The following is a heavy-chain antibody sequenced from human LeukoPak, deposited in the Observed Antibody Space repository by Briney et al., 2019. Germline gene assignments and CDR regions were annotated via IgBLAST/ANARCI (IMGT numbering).Heavy chain of an antibody. V-gene: IGHV4-30-2*01. Sequence: SETLSLTCTVSGGSISSGGYYWSWIRQPPGKGLEWIGYIYHSGSTYYYPSLKSRVTISVDRSKNHFSLKLSSVTAADTAVYYCARNRDGYNSFDYWGQGTLVTVSS. CDR2: IYHSGST. CDR1: GGSISSGGYY. D-gene: IGHD5-24*01. J-gene: IGHJ4*02. CDR3: ARNRDGYNSFDY.